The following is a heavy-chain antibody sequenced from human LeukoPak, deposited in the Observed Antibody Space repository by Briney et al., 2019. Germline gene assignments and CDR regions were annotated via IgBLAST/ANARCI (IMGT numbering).Heavy chain of an antibody. CDR2: INPSGGST. CDR3: ARTYYYGSGSYSEYYFDY. D-gene: IGHD3-10*01. CDR1: GYTFTSYY. V-gene: IGHV1-46*01. J-gene: IGHJ4*02. Sequence: ASVKVSCKASGYTFTSYYMHWVRQAPGQGLEWMGIINPSGGSTSYAQKFQGRVTMTRDTSTSTVYMELSSLRSEDTAVYYCARTYYYGSGSYSEYYFDYWGQGTLVAVSS.